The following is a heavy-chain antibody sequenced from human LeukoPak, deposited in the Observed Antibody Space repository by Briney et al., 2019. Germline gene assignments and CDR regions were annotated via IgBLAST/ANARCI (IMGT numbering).Heavy chain of an antibody. Sequence: GGSLRLSCVVSGITLSNYGMSWVRQAPGKGLEWVSGISERGGSTNYADSVKGRFIISRDTSKNTVYLQMNSLRVEDTAVYFCAKRGIVIRAVIIIGFHKEAYYFDYRGQGILVTVSS. CDR3: AKRGIVIRAVIIIGFHKEAYYFDY. CDR2: ISERGGST. J-gene: IGHJ4*02. D-gene: IGHD3-10*01. V-gene: IGHV3-23*01. CDR1: GITLSNYG.